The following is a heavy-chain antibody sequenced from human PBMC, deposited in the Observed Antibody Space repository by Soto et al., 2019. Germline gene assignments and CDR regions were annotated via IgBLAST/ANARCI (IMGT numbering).Heavy chain of an antibody. J-gene: IGHJ6*03. D-gene: IGHD4-4*01. CDR1: GGSFSGYY. CDR2: INHSGST. V-gene: IGHV4-34*01. Sequence: PSETLSLTCAVYGGSFSGYYWSWIRQPPGKGLEWIGEINHSGSTNYNPSLKSRVTISVDTSKNQFSLKLSSVTAADTAVYYCARVNRPMTTSLPYYMDVWGKGTTVTVSS. CDR3: ARVNRPMTTSLPYYMDV.